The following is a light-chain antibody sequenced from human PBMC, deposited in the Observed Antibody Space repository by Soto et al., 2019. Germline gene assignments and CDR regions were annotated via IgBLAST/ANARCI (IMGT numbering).Light chain of an antibody. Sequence: DIQMTQSPSTLSASVGDRVTITCRASQSISSWLAWYQQKPGKAPKVLIYDVSTLESGVPSRFSGGGSGTEFPLTITSLEPDDFATYYCQEYTTYSRTCGQGTKVEVK. CDR1: QSISSW. V-gene: IGKV1-5*01. CDR3: QEYTTYSRT. J-gene: IGKJ1*01. CDR2: DVS.